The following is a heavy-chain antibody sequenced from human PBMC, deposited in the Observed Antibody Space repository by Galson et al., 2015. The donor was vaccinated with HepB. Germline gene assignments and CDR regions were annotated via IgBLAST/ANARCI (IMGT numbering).Heavy chain of an antibody. J-gene: IGHJ4*02. CDR3: AKLDSSGCS. Sequence: SLRLSCATSGFIFRNYGMHWVRQAPGKGLEWVAVIWYDGRDQKYVDSVRGRFTISRDNSRNTLYLQMSSLRVEDTALYYCAKLDSSGCSWGQGTLVTVSS. CDR2: IWYDGRDQ. V-gene: IGHV3-33*06. D-gene: IGHD3-22*01. CDR1: GFIFRNYG.